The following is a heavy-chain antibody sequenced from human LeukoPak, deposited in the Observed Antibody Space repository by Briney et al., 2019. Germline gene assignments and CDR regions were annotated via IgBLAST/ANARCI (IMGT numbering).Heavy chain of an antibody. V-gene: IGHV3-48*01. CDR2: IGSGSRTI. Sequence: GGSLRLSCAASGFTFSSYNMNWVRQAPGKGLEWISYIGSGSRTIYYADSVNGRFTISRDNAKNSLYLQMNSLRAEDTAVYYCARVDLTYGSVPYMDVWGQGTTVTVSS. CDR3: ARVDLTYGSVPYMDV. J-gene: IGHJ6*02. D-gene: IGHD3-10*01. CDR1: GFTFSSYN.